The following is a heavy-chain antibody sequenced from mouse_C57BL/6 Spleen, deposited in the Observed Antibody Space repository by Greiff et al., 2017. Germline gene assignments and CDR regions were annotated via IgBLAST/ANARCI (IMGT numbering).Heavy chain of an antibody. Sequence: DVMLVESGGGLVKPGGSLKLSCAASGFTFSDYGMHWVRQAPETGLEWVAYISSGSSTIYYADTVKGRFTISRDNAKNTLFLQMTSLRSEDTAMYYCARDYYGSSLGAMDYWGQGTSVTVSS. J-gene: IGHJ4*01. V-gene: IGHV5-17*01. CDR1: GFTFSDYG. CDR3: ARDYYGSSLGAMDY. CDR2: ISSGSSTI. D-gene: IGHD1-1*01.